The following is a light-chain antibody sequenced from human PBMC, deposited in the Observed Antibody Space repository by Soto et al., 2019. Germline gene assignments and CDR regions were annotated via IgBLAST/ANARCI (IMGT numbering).Light chain of an antibody. CDR1: SSDVDAYNF. CDR3: TSYTTSSTYV. J-gene: IGLJ1*01. Sequence: QSALTQPASVSGSPGQSIAISCTGTSSDVDAYNFVSWYQHHPCKAPKLMIFDVSNRPSGVSNRFSGSKSGNTASLTISGLQAEDEADYYCTSYTTSSTYVFGTGTKVTVL. CDR2: DVS. V-gene: IGLV2-14*03.